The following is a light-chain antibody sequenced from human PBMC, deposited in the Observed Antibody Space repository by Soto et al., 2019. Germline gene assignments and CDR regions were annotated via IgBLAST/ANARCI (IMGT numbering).Light chain of an antibody. J-gene: IGKJ1*01. V-gene: IGKV3-20*01. CDR1: QSVTSTY. Sequence: EIVLTQSPGTLSLSPGERATLSCRASQSVTSTYLGWYQQKPGQAPSLLIYGASSRATGIPDRFSGSGSGTDFTLTISRLEPEDFAVYYCQQYNNWPPWTFGQGTKVDIK. CDR3: QQYNNWPPWT. CDR2: GAS.